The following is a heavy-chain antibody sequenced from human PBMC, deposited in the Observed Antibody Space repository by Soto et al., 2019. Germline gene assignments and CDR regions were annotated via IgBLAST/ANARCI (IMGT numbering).Heavy chain of an antibody. CDR2: ISYDGSNK. CDR1: GFTFSSYG. J-gene: IGHJ4*02. D-gene: IGHD4-17*01. V-gene: IGHV3-30*18. CDR3: AKDLGTTVTPGY. Sequence: QVQLVESGGGVVQPGRSLRLSCAASGFTFSSYGMHWVGQAPGKGLEWVAVISYDGSNKYYADSVKGRFTISRDNSKNTLYLQMNSLRAEDTAVYYCAKDLGTTVTPGYWGQGTLVTVSS.